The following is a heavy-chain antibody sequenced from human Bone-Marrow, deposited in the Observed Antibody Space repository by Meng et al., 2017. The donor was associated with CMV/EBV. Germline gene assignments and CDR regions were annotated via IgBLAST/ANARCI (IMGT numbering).Heavy chain of an antibody. CDR3: AKDRGCSSTSCYYYYGMDV. Sequence: SLKISCAASGFTFSSYGMHWVRQAPGKGLEWVSGISWNSGSIGYADSVKGRFTISRDNAKNSLYLQMNSLRAEDTALYYCAKDRGCSSTSCYYYYGMDVWGQGTTVTVSS. J-gene: IGHJ6*02. CDR2: ISWNSGSI. D-gene: IGHD2-2*01. CDR1: GFTFSSYG. V-gene: IGHV3-9*01.